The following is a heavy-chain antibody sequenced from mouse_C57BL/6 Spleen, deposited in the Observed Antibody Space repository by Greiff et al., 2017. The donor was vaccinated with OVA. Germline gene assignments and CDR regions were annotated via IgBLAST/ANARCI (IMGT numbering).Heavy chain of an antibody. J-gene: IGHJ4*01. CDR2: ISPGSGST. CDR1: GYTFPSYW. V-gene: IGHV1-55*01. D-gene: IGHD1-1*01. CDR3: ARKDYGSDYYARDY. Sequence: QVQLQQPGAELVKPGASVKMSCKASGYTFPSYWITWVKQRPGQGLEWIGDISPGSGSTNYNEKFKSKATLTVYTSSSTAYMQLSSLTSEDSAVYYCARKDYGSDYYARDYWGQGTSVTVSS.